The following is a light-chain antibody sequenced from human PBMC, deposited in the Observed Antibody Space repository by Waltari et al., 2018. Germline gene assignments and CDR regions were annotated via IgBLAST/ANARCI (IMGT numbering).Light chain of an antibody. V-gene: IGKV1-39*01. Sequence: DIHMTQSPSSLSASVGDRVTITCRASQSINTYLSWYQQKSEKAPQLLIYAASSLQSGVPSRFSGSGSGTDFTLTITSLQPEDFATYYCQQGHSTPRTFGQGTKVEIK. CDR1: QSINTY. CDR3: QQGHSTPRT. J-gene: IGKJ1*01. CDR2: AAS.